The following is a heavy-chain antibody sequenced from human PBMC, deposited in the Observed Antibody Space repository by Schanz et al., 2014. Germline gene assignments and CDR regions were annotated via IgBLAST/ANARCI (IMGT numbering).Heavy chain of an antibody. CDR2: GIGTGA. V-gene: IGHV3-23*01. Sequence: EEQLLESGGALVQPGGSLRLSCAASGFSFSNYALVWVRQPPGKGLEWISGIGTGAYYADSVKGRFIISRDSSKNTLFLQMNSLRAEDTAVYFCARDGGRDGYNLAFDVWGQGTLVTVSS. J-gene: IGHJ3*01. CDR3: ARDGGRDGYNLAFDV. D-gene: IGHD5-12*01. CDR1: GFSFSNYA.